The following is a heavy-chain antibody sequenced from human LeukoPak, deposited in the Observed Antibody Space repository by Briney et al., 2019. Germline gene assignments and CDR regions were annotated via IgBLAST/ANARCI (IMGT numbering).Heavy chain of an antibody. CDR1: GFTFSSYA. Sequence: PGGSLRLSCAASGFTFSSYAMSWVRQAPGKGLEWVSAISGSGGSTYYADSVKGRFTISRDNSKNTLYLQMNSLRAEDTAVYYCAKETHEYYYDSSGYSLPSYFDYWGQGTLVTVSS. CDR3: AKETHEYYYDSSGYSLPSYFDY. J-gene: IGHJ4*02. D-gene: IGHD3-22*01. V-gene: IGHV3-23*01. CDR2: ISGSGGST.